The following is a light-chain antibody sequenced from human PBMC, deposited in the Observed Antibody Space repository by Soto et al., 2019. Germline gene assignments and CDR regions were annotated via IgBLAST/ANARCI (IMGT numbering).Light chain of an antibody. CDR1: QSVLYSSTNNNH. Sequence: DIVMTQSPDSLAVSPGERATINCRSSQSVLYSSTNNNHLAWYQQKPGQPPKLLIYWASTRESGVPDRFSGSGYGTDFTLTISSLQAEDVAVYYCQQYYSIPWTFGQGTRVEI. CDR2: WAS. J-gene: IGKJ1*01. CDR3: QQYYSIPWT. V-gene: IGKV4-1*01.